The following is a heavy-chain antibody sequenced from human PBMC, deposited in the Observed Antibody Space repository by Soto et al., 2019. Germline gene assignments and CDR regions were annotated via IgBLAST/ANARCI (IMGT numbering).Heavy chain of an antibody. CDR1: GFSFSNYA. CDR2: LTSTSHT. Sequence: EVPLVESGGGLVKPGGSLRLSCSASGFSFSNYAMSWVRQAPGQGLEWVSSLTSTSHTYYADSVKGRFTISRDNAMNSLYLQMNSLRAEDTAVYYCTRRDREASGGHYSEYWGQGTLVTVSS. V-gene: IGHV3-21*01. CDR3: TRRDREASGGHYSEY. D-gene: IGHD3-22*01. J-gene: IGHJ4*02.